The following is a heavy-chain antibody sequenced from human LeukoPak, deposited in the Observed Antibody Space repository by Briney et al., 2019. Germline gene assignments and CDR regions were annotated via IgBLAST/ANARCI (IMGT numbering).Heavy chain of an antibody. Sequence: PGGSLRLSCAASGFTFTNAWMTWVRQAPGKGLEWVGRIQNKVDGGETDYPAPVKGRFTISRDDSEDTLYLQMNSLKTEDTGVYYCTREGRDSSGWYGALDIWGQGTMVTVPS. CDR3: TREGRDSSGWYGALDI. CDR2: IQNKVDGGET. J-gene: IGHJ3*02. D-gene: IGHD6-19*01. CDR1: GFTFTNAW. V-gene: IGHV3-15*01.